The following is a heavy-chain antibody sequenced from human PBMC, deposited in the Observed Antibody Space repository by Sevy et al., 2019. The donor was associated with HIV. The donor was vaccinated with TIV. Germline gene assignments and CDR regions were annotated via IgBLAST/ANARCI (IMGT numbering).Heavy chain of an antibody. Sequence: GGSLRLSCVASGFSFKDFGMAWVRQAPGKGLEWVSGTNWNGVTTDYTESVKGRFTISRDNAKNSLYLQMDNLRAEDTAFYYCVKIRGDYVSDGQYYFYYYMDVWGKGTTVTVSS. V-gene: IGHV3-20*04. J-gene: IGHJ6*03. CDR2: TNWNGVTT. CDR3: VKIRGDYVSDGQYYFYYYMDV. D-gene: IGHD4-17*01. CDR1: GFSFKDFG.